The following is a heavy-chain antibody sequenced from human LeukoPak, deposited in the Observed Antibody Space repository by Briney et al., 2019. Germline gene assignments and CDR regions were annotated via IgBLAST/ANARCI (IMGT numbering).Heavy chain of an antibody. CDR1: GFTFSSYA. Sequence: GGSLRLSCAASGFTFSSYAMHWVRQAPGKGLEWVAVISYDGSNKYYADSVKGRFTISRDNSKNTLYLQMNSLRAEDTAVYYCARRGGLLSDYWGQGTLVTVSS. V-gene: IGHV3-30-3*01. J-gene: IGHJ4*02. CDR2: ISYDGSNK. D-gene: IGHD3-22*01. CDR3: ARRGGLLSDY.